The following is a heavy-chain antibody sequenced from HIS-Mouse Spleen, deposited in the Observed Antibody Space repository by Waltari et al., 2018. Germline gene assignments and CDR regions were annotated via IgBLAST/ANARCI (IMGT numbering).Heavy chain of an antibody. J-gene: IGHJ3*02. CDR1: GFTFRCYA. CDR2: ISYDGSNK. Sequence: QVQLVESGGGVVQPGRSLRLSCAAPGFTFRCYAMHWVRQAPGKGLEWVAVISYDGSNKYYADSVKGRFTISRDNSKNTLYLQMNSLRAEDTAVYYCARGAVAGDAFDIWGQGTMVTVSS. D-gene: IGHD6-19*01. V-gene: IGHV3-30*04. CDR3: ARGAVAGDAFDI.